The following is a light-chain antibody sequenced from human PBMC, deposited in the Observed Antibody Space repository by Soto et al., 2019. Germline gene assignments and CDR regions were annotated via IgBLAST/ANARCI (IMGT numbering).Light chain of an antibody. J-gene: IGKJ4*01. Sequence: EIVMTQSPATLSVSPGGRATLSCRASQRVRSNLAWYRQKPGQAPRLLIYDASTRETGIPARFSGSGSGPECTRTISTLQSEDVAVDVCQQYNNSPPVFGGGTKVDIK. CDR1: QRVRSN. CDR3: QQYNNSPPV. CDR2: DAS. V-gene: IGKV3-15*01.